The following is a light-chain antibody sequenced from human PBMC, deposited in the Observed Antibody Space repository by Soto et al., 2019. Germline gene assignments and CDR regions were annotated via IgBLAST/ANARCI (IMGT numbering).Light chain of an antibody. CDR2: GAS. Sequence: EIVLTQSPATLSVSPGDRATLSCRASQSVRSNLAWYQQKPGQAPRLLIYGASTRATGIPARFSGSGSGTEFTLAISGLQSEDFAVYYCQQYDNWPPVTFGGGTKVDIK. J-gene: IGKJ4*01. V-gene: IGKV3D-15*01. CDR3: QQYDNWPPVT. CDR1: QSVRSN.